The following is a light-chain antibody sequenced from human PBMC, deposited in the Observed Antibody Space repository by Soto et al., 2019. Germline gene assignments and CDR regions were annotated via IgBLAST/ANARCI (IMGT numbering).Light chain of an antibody. Sequence: QSALTQPASVSGSPGQSITISCTGTSSDVGGYNSVSWSPQHPGKAPKLMIYEVCNRPSGVSNRFSGSKSGNTASLTISGLQAEDEADYYCSSYTSSFSWVFGGGTKVTVL. CDR1: SSDVGGYNS. J-gene: IGLJ3*02. V-gene: IGLV2-14*01. CDR2: EVC. CDR3: SSYTSSFSWV.